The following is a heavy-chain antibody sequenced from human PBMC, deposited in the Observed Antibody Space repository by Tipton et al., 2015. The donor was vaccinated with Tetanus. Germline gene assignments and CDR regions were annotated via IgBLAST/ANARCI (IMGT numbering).Heavy chain of an antibody. J-gene: IGHJ4*02. CDR3: ARGGDTYFGSSCFYDW. D-gene: IGHD3-22*01. V-gene: IGHV4-31*03. CDR2: IYYTGNT. Sequence: TLSLTCSVSGGSLRSGDHYWSWIRQPPGKGLEWIGYIYYTGNTYYNPSLKSRVTISVDTSNNQFTLRLISVTAADTAVYYCARGGDTYFGSSCFYDWWGQGTRVTVSS. CDR1: GGSLRSGDHY.